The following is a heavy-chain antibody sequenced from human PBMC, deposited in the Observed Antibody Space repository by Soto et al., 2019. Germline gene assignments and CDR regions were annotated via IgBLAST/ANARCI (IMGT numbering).Heavy chain of an antibody. CDR3: ARDHRITMIVVVITMMDD. CDR2: ISYDGSNK. Sequence: SLRLACAASGFTFSSYAMQWVRQAPGRGLEWVAVISYDGSNKYYADSVKGRFTISRDNSKNTLYLQMNSLRAEDTAVYYCARDHRITMIVVVITMMDDWGQGTMVTVSS. V-gene: IGHV3-30-3*01. CDR1: GFTFSSYA. J-gene: IGHJ4*02. D-gene: IGHD3-22*01.